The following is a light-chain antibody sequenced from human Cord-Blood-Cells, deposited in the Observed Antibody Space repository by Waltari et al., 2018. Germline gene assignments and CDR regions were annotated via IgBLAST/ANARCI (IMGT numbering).Light chain of an antibody. V-gene: IGLV3-19*01. CDR1: SLRRYY. Sequence: SSELTQDPAVSVALGHTVRITCQGDSLRRYYASWYQQKPGQAPVLVIYGKNTRPSGIPDRFSGSSSGNTASLTITGAQAEDEADYYCNSRDSSGNHLVFGGGTKLTVL. CDR3: NSRDSSGNHLV. CDR2: GKN. J-gene: IGLJ3*02.